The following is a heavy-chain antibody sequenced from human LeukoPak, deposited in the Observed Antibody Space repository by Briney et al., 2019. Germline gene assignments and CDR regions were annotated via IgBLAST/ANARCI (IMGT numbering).Heavy chain of an antibody. Sequence: SETLSLTCTVSGGSISSYYWSWIRQPPGKGLEWIGYIYYSGSTYYNPSLKSRVTISVDTSKNQFSLKLSSVTAADTAVYYCARANWYFDLWGRGTLVTVSS. V-gene: IGHV4-59*12. CDR1: GGSISSYY. J-gene: IGHJ2*01. CDR2: IYYSGST. CDR3: ARANWYFDL.